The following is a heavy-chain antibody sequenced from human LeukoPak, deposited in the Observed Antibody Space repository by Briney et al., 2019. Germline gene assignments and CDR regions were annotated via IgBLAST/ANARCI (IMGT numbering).Heavy chain of an antibody. CDR1: AASISNYY. CDR3: ASPRSGYRYTFDY. V-gene: IGHV4-4*09. J-gene: IGHJ4*02. D-gene: IGHD3-22*01. CDR2: ISTSGST. Sequence: ASETLSLTCAVSAASISNYYWSWIRQAPGKGPEWIGYISTSGSTNYNPSLKSRVSISLDTSKNRFSLNLNFVTAADTAVYYCASPRSGYRYTFDYWGQGALVTVSS.